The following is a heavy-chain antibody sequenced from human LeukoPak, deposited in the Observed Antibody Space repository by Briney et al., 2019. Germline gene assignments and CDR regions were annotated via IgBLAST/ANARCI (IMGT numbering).Heavy chain of an antibody. Sequence: PGGSLRLSCAASGFTVSSNYMTWVRQAPGKGLEWVSVIYSDGTTYYADSVKGRFTISRDNSKNTLYLQMSSLRADDTAVYYCAREPGYSYGAFDYWGQGALVTVPS. D-gene: IGHD5-18*01. CDR3: AREPGYSYGAFDY. CDR1: GFTVSSNY. CDR2: IYSDGTT. J-gene: IGHJ4*02. V-gene: IGHV3-53*01.